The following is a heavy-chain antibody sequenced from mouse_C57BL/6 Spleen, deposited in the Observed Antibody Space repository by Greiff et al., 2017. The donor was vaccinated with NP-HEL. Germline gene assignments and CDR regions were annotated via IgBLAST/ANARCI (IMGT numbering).Heavy chain of an antibody. V-gene: IGHV1-42*01. Sequence: VQLQQSGPELVKPGASVKISCKASGYSFTGYYMNWVKQSPEKSLEWIGEINPSTGGTTYNQKFKAKATLTVDKSSSTAYMQLKSLTSEDSAVYYCARRGNYSNYDDYWGQGTTLTVSS. D-gene: IGHD2-5*01. J-gene: IGHJ2*01. CDR1: GYSFTGYY. CDR2: INPSTGGT. CDR3: ARRGNYSNYDDY.